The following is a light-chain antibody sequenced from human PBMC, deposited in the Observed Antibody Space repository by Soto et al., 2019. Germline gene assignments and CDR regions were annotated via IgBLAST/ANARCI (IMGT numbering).Light chain of an antibody. V-gene: IGKV3-20*01. CDR2: GAS. CDR1: QTISNTF. CDR3: QQYGVSPT. Sequence: EIVLTQSPGTLSLSPGERATLCCRASQTISNTFLAWYQQRPGQAPRLLIYGASGRAAGIPDRFSGSGSGTDFTLSISRLEPEDFAVYYCQQYGVSPTFGGGTKVDIK. J-gene: IGKJ4*01.